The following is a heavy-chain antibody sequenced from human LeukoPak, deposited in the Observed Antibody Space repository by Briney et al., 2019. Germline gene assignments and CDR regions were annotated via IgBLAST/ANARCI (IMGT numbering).Heavy chain of an antibody. D-gene: IGHD3-22*01. CDR2: ISYSGST. J-gene: IGHJ6*02. CDR3: ARDRAYVSSGYYYYYGMDV. Sequence: SETLSLTCTVSGGSISSYYWSWIRQPPGKGLEWIGYISYSGSTNYNPSLKSRVTISVDTSNNQFSLKLSSVTAADTAVYYFARDRAYVSSGYYYYYGMDVWGQGTTVTVSS. V-gene: IGHV4-59*01. CDR1: GGSISSYY.